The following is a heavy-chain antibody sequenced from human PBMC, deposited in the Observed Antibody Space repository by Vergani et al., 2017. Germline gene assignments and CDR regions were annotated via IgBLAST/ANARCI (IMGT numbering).Heavy chain of an antibody. V-gene: IGHV7-4-1*02. J-gene: IGHJ4*02. Sequence: QVQLVQSGAEVKKPGASVKVSCKASGYTFTSYAMNWVRQAPGQGLEWMGWINTNTGNPTYAQGFTGRFVFSLDTSVSTAYLQISSLKAEDTAVYYCARMDPSGENLWFGEQLDYWGQGTLVTVSS. CDR2: INTNTGNP. CDR1: GYTFTSYA. D-gene: IGHD3-10*01. CDR3: ARMDPSGENLWFGEQLDY.